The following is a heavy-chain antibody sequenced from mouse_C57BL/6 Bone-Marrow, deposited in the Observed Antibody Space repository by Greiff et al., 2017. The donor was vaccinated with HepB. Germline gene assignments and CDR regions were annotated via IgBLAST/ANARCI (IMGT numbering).Heavy chain of an antibody. CDR1: GYTFTDYE. V-gene: IGHV1-15*01. J-gene: IGHJ3*01. Sequence: VQLQQSGAELVRPGASVTLSCKASGYTFTDYEMHWVKQTPVHGLEWIGAIDPETGGTAYNQKFKGKAILTADKSSSTAYMELRSLTPEDSAVYYCTRAGFAYWGQGTLVTVSA. CDR2: IDPETGGT. CDR3: TRAGFAY.